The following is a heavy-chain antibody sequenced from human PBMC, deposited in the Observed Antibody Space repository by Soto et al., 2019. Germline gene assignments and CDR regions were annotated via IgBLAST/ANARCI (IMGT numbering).Heavy chain of an antibody. CDR3: AKDVQRGMATTRYYYYGMDV. V-gene: IGHV3-30*18. Sequence: PAGSLRLSCSARGFSFSIYGMHWVRQAPGKGLEWVAFISDDGSNTYYADSVKGRFTISRDNSKNTLYLQMNSLRAEDTAVYYCAKDVQRGMATTRYYYYGMDVWGQGTTVTVSS. J-gene: IGHJ6*02. D-gene: IGHD1-1*01. CDR1: GFSFSIYG. CDR2: ISDDGSNT.